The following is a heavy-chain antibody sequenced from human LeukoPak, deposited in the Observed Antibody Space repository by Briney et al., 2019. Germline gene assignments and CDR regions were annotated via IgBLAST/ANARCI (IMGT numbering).Heavy chain of an antibody. D-gene: IGHD6-19*01. CDR3: ARAGQWLVGVYNYGMDV. Sequence: ASVKVSCKASGYTFTSYSIHWVRQAPGQRLEWMGWINAGNGNAKYSQKFQGRVTITRDTSASTAYMELSSLRSEDTAVYYCARAGQWLVGVYNYGMDVWGQGTTVTVSS. J-gene: IGHJ6*02. V-gene: IGHV1-3*01. CDR2: INAGNGNA. CDR1: GYTFTSYS.